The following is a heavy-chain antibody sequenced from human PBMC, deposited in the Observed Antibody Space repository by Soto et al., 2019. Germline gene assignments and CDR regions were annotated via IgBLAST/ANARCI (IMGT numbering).Heavy chain of an antibody. J-gene: IGHJ4*02. V-gene: IGHV4-4*02. CDR2: IYHSGST. CDR3: ANDGGSSSFDY. D-gene: IGHD6-6*01. Sequence: SETLSLTCAVSGGSISSSNWWSWVRQPPGKGLEWIGEIYHSGSTNYNPSLKSRVTISVDKSKNQFSLKMSSVTAADTAVYYCANDGGSSSFDYWGQGTLVTVSS. CDR1: GGSISSSNW.